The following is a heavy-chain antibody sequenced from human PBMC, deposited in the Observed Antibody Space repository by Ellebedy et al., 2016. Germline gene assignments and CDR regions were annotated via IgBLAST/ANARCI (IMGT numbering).Heavy chain of an antibody. Sequence: ASVKVSXKASGYTFTSYGISWVRQAPGQGLEWMGWISAYNGNTNYAQKLQGRVTMTRDTSTNTFYMELSSLRSEDTAVYYCARDGRVATTIYYFDYWGQGTLVTVSS. CDR2: ISAYNGNT. V-gene: IGHV1-18*01. J-gene: IGHJ4*02. D-gene: IGHD5-12*01. CDR1: GYTFTSYG. CDR3: ARDGRVATTIYYFDY.